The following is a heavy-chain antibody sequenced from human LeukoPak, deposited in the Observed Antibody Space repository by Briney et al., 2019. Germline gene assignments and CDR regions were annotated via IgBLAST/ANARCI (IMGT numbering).Heavy chain of an antibody. V-gene: IGHV1-3*01. CDR2: INAANGNT. D-gene: IGHD1-26*01. Sequence: ASVKVSCMASGYTFINYAMHWVRQAPGQRLEWMGWINAANGNTKSSEKFQGRLTITRDTTASTVYLDLSSLRSEDTAVYYCARAPGALHFDQWGQGTLVTVTS. J-gene: IGHJ5*02. CDR3: ARAPGALHFDQ. CDR1: GYTFINYA.